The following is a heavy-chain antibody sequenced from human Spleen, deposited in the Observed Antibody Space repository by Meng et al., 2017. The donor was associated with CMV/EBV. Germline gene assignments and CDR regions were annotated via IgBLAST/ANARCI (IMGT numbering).Heavy chain of an antibody. CDR3: ARVATSHFDY. V-gene: IGHV3-21*01. J-gene: IGHJ4*02. CDR1: GFTFSSYR. Sequence: GESLKISCAASGFTFSSYRMNWVRQAPGKGLEWVSSISSSSRYIYYADSVKGRFTISRDNAKNSLYLQMNSLRAEDTAVYYCARVATSHFDYWGQGTLVTVSS. CDR2: ISSSSRYI. D-gene: IGHD4-23*01.